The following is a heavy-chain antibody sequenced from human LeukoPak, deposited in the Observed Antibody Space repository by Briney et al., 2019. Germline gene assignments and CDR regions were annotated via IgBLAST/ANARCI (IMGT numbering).Heavy chain of an antibody. CDR3: ARANRVYYYYYGMDV. J-gene: IGHJ6*02. V-gene: IGHV4-34*01. CDR1: GGSFSGYY. Sequence: SETLSLTCAVHGGSFSGYYWSWIRQPPGKGLEWIGEINHSGSTNYNPSLKSRVTISVDTSKNQFSLKLSSVTAADTAVYYCARANRVYYYYYGMDVWGQGTTVTVSS. CDR2: INHSGST.